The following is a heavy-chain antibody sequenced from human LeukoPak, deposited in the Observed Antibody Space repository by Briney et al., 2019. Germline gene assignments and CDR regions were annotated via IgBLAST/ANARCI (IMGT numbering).Heavy chain of an antibody. J-gene: IGHJ3*02. Sequence: PGGSLRLSCAASGFTFSSYAMSWVRQAPGKGLEWVSAISGSGDSTFYADSVKGRFTISRDNSKNTLYLQMNSLRAEDTSVYYCARDPAFGAFDIWGRGTLVTVSS. CDR3: ARDPAFGAFDI. CDR2: ISGSGDST. CDR1: GFTFSSYA. D-gene: IGHD3-10*01. V-gene: IGHV3-23*01.